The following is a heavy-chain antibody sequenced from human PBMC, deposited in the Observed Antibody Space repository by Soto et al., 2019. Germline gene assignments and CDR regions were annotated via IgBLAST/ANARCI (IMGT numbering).Heavy chain of an antibody. D-gene: IGHD5-18*01. V-gene: IGHV1-3*01. CDR3: ARGSPGPHTAMDFDY. J-gene: IGHJ4*02. CDR2: INAGNGNT. CDR1: GYTFTSYG. Sequence: ASVKVSCKASGYTFTSYGISWVRQAPGQRLEWMGWINAGNGNTKYSQKFQGRVTTTRDTSASTAYMELSSLRSEDTAVYYCARGSPGPHTAMDFDYWGQGTLVTVSS.